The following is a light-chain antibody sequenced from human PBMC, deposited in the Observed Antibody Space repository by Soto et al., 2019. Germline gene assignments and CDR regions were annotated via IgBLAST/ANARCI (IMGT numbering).Light chain of an antibody. CDR3: QQSYSAPYT. CDR1: QSIRNY. J-gene: IGKJ2*01. Sequence: DIQMTQSPSSLSASVGDRVTITCRASQSIRNYLNWYQQKPGKAPKLLIYAASSLQSGVPSRFSGSGSGTDVTLTFSSLQPEDFATYYSQQSYSAPYTFGQGTQLEIK. V-gene: IGKV1-39*01. CDR2: AAS.